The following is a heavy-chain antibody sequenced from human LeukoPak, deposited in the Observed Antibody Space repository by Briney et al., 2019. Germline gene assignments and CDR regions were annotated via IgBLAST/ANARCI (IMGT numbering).Heavy chain of an antibody. CDR1: GYTFTSYD. J-gene: IGHJ5*02. CDR2: MNPNSGNT. CDR3: ARGGYCSSTSCYNGGWFDP. V-gene: IGHV1-8*03. Sequence: GASVKVSCKASGYTFTSYDINWVRQATGQGLEWMGWMNPNSGNTGYAQKFQGRVTITRNTSISTAYMELSSLRSEDTAVYYCARGGYCSSTSCYNGGWFDPWGQGTLVTVSS. D-gene: IGHD2-2*02.